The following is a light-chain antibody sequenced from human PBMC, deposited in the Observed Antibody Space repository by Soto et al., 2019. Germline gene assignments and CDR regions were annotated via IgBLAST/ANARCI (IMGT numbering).Light chain of an antibody. CDR3: HQYNNWPALT. J-gene: IGKJ1*01. Sequence: EIVMTQSPATLSVSPGDRATLSCRASQSVSSNLAWYQQKPGQAPRLLIYGASTRATGIPARFSGSGSGTAFTLTISSLQSEDFAVYYCHQYNNWPALTFGQGTKVEIK. CDR2: GAS. CDR1: QSVSSN. V-gene: IGKV3-15*01.